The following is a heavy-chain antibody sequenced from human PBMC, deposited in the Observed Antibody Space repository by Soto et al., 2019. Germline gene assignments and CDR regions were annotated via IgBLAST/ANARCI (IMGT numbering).Heavy chain of an antibody. CDR3: AREYDFWSGYYSYFDY. CDR2: MNPNRGNT. V-gene: IGHV1-8*01. D-gene: IGHD3-3*01. Sequence: QVQLVQSGAEVKKPGASVKVSCKASGYTFTSYDINWVRQATGQGLAWMGWMNPNRGNTGYAQKFQGRVTMTRNTSISTAYMVLSSLRSEDTAVYYCAREYDFWSGYYSYFDYWGQGTLVTVSS. J-gene: IGHJ4*02. CDR1: GYTFTSYD.